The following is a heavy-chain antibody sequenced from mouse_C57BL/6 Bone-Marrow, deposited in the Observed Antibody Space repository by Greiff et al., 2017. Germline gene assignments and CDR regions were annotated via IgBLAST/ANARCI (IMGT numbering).Heavy chain of an antibody. CDR3: DTDICYFDV. V-gene: IGHV1-55*01. Sequence: QVQLQQPGAELVMPGASVKMSCKASGYTFTSYWMTWVKQRPGQGLEWIGEIYPASSCTNYNEKFKSKATLTVDTASSTAYMQLSSLTSEDSAVXYCDTDICYFDVWGTGTTVTVSS. CDR2: IYPASSCT. J-gene: IGHJ1*03. CDR1: GYTFTSYW.